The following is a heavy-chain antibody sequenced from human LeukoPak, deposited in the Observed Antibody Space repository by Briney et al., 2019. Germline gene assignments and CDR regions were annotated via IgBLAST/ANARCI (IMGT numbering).Heavy chain of an antibody. V-gene: IGHV4-4*07. CDR2: IYTSGST. CDR3: ARDGLYPVLRYFDWSSNWFDP. J-gene: IGHJ5*02. Sequence: SETLSLTCAVYGGSFSGYYWSWIRQPAGKGLEWIGRIYTSGSTNYNPSLKSRVTMSVDTSKNQFSLKLSSVTAADTAVYYCARDGLYPVLRYFDWSSNWFDPWGQGTLVTVSS. CDR1: GGSFSGYY. D-gene: IGHD3-9*01.